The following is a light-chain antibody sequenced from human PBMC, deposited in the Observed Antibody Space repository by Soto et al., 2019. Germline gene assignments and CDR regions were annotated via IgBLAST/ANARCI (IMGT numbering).Light chain of an antibody. Sequence: EIVMTQSPDTLSLSPGERATLSCRASQSVSGKLAWYQHRPGQAPRLLIYDASISATGIPARFSGSASGTVFTLNISSLQSEDFALYYCQQYNNWPPWTFGQGTKVDIK. CDR1: QSVSGK. CDR2: DAS. J-gene: IGKJ1*01. CDR3: QQYNNWPPWT. V-gene: IGKV3-15*01.